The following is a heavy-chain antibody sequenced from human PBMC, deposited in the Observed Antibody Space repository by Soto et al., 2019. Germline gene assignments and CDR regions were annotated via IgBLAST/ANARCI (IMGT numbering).Heavy chain of an antibody. CDR3: AIGVGIAAACRTDYYYYYGMDV. D-gene: IGHD6-13*01. V-gene: IGHV4-39*01. Sequence: SETLSLTCTVSGGSISSSRYYWGWIRQPPGKGLEWIGSIYYTGSTYYNPSLKSRVTIYVDTSKNQFSLKLSSVTAADTAVYYCAIGVGIAAACRTDYYYYYGMDVWGQGTTVT. J-gene: IGHJ6*02. CDR2: IYYTGST. CDR1: GGSISSSRYY.